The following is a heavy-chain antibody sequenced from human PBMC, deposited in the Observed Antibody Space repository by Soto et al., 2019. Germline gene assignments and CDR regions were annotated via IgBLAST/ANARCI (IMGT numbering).Heavy chain of an antibody. CDR3: ARQSGNSISFYV. D-gene: IGHD1-26*01. CDR1: GCRFTSYW. CDR2: IDPSDSYT. J-gene: IGHJ6*02. V-gene: IGHV5-10-1*01. Sequence: GESLKISGKGSGCRFTSYWIHWVRQMPGKGLEWMERIDPSDSYTNYSPSFQGHVTISADKSISTAYLQWSSLKASDIAMYYCARQSGNSISFYVWGQGTTVTVSS.